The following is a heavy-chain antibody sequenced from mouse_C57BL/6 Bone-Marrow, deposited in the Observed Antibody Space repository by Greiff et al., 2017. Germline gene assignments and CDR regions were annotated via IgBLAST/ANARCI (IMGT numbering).Heavy chain of an antibody. CDR2: IYPRSGNT. V-gene: IGHV1-81*01. J-gene: IGHJ2*01. CDR3: ARRRYYDYDDY. Sequence: QVQLKQSGAELARPGASVKLSCKASGYTFTSYGISWVKQRTGQGLEWIGEIYPRSGNTYYNEKFKGKATLTADKSSSTAYMELRSLTSEDSAVYFCARRRYYDYDDYWGQGTTLTVSS. D-gene: IGHD2-4*01. CDR1: GYTFTSYG.